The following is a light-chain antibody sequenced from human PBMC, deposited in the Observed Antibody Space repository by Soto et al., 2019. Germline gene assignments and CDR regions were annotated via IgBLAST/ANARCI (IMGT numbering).Light chain of an antibody. J-gene: IGKJ4*01. CDR2: AAS. Sequence: EIVMTQSPATLSVSPGERATLSCRASQGVGSTLDWYQQKPGQTPRLLIYAASTRATGVPARFSGSGSGTEFTLTINSLQSEDFAVYYCQHYHSWPLTFGGGTKVEIK. CDR3: QHYHSWPLT. V-gene: IGKV3-15*01. CDR1: QGVGST.